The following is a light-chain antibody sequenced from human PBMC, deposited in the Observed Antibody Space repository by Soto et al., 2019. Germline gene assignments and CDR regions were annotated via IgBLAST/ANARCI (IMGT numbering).Light chain of an antibody. V-gene: IGKV3-15*01. CDR3: QQYNNWPPWT. CDR2: GAS. J-gene: IGKJ1*01. Sequence: EIVMTQSPATLSVSPGERATLSCRASQSVSSNLAWYQQKRGQAPRLLIYGASTRAPGIPARFSGSGYGTEFSLTISSLQSEDFAGYYCQQYNNWPPWTFGQGTKVEIK. CDR1: QSVSSN.